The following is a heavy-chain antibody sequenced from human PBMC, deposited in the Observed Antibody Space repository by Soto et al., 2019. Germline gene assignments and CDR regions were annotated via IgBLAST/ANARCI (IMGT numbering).Heavy chain of an antibody. CDR1: GGSISSSNW. J-gene: IGHJ4*02. CDR2: IYHSGST. Sequence: QVQLQESGPGLVKPSGTLSLTCAVSGGSISSSNWWSWVRQPPGKGLEWIGEIYHSGSTNYNPSLKSRVTXXVXKXTNQFSLKLSSVTAADTAVYYCATIAVAGNPSRTDYWGQGTLVTVSS. V-gene: IGHV4-4*02. CDR3: ATIAVAGNPSRTDY. D-gene: IGHD6-19*01.